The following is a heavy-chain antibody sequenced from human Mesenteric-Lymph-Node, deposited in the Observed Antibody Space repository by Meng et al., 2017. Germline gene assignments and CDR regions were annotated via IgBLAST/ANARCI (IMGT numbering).Heavy chain of an antibody. Sequence: QGPLPQAGAGLVKPSETLSLTCAVYGGSFSGYYWSWIRQPPGKGLEWIGEIYHSGSTNYNPSLKSRVTISVDKSKNQFSLNLSSVTAADTAVYYCARVGQWLPIDYWGQGTLVTVSS. V-gene: IGHV4-34*01. CDR1: GGSFSGYY. CDR2: IYHSGST. CDR3: ARVGQWLPIDY. J-gene: IGHJ4*02. D-gene: IGHD6-19*01.